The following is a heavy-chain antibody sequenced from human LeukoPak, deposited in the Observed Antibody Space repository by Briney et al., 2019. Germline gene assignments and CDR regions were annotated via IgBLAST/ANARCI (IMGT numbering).Heavy chain of an antibody. V-gene: IGHV1-24*01. CDR2: FDPEDGET. D-gene: IGHD3-9*01. CDR3: ATGYDILTGYRY. CDR1: GYTLTELS. J-gene: IGHJ4*02. Sequence: AASVKVSCKVSGYTLTELSMHWVRQAPGKGLEWMGGFDPEDGETIFAQKFQGRVTMTEDTSTDTAYMELSSLRSEDTAVYYCATGYDILTGYRYWGQGTLVTVSS.